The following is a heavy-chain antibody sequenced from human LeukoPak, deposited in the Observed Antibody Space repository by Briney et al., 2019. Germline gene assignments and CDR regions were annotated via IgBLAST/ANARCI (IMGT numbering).Heavy chain of an antibody. V-gene: IGHV3-73*01. J-gene: IGHJ6*02. CDR3: TRQNYNLRSGYYYGMDV. D-gene: IGHD5-24*01. CDR2: IRSKANSYAT. CDR1: GFTFSGSA. Sequence: GGSLRLSCAASGFTFSGSAMHWVRQASGKGLEWVGRIRSKANSYATAYAASVKGRFTISRDDSKNMAYLQMNSLKTEDTAVYYCTRQNYNLRSGYYYGMDVWGQGTTVTVSS.